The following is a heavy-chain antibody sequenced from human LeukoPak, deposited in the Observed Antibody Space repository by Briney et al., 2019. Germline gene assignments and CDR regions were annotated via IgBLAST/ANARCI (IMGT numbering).Heavy chain of an antibody. Sequence: GRSLRLSCAASGFTFSSYAMHWVRQAPDKGLEWVAVISYDGSNKYYADSVKGRFTISRDNSKNTLYLQMNSLRAEDTAVYYCARVGCSSTSCYTIHGSDNWFDPWGQGTLVTVSS. V-gene: IGHV3-30-3*01. J-gene: IGHJ5*02. CDR1: GFTFSSYA. CDR2: ISYDGSNK. CDR3: ARVGCSSTSCYTIHGSDNWFDP. D-gene: IGHD2-2*02.